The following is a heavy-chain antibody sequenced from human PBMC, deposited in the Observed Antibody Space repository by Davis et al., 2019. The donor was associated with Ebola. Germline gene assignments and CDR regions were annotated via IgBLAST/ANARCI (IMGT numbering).Heavy chain of an antibody. D-gene: IGHD2-15*01. Sequence: AASVKVSCKASGHTYTGYYMHWVRQAPGQGLEWMGRINPNSGGTNYAQKFQGRVTMTRDTSISTAYMELSRLRSDDTAVYYCARQLVWGDIVGFWGQGTLVTVSS. CDR3: ARQLVWGDIVGF. V-gene: IGHV1-2*06. CDR1: GHTYTGYY. CDR2: INPNSGGT. J-gene: IGHJ4*02.